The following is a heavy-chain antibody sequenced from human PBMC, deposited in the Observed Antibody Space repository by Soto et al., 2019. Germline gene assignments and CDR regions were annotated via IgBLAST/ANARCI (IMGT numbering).Heavy chain of an antibody. CDR1: GYSITSYW. J-gene: IGHJ4*02. V-gene: IGHV5-51*01. D-gene: IGHD3-3*01. CDR2: IFPDDSDT. CDR3: TRGGVATRTFDY. Sequence: GESLKISCKASGYSITSYWIAWVRQMPGQGLEWMGIIFPDDSDTRYSPSFQGQVTISADKSISTAYVQWSSLKASDTAMYYCTRGGVATRTFDYWGQGTLVTVSS.